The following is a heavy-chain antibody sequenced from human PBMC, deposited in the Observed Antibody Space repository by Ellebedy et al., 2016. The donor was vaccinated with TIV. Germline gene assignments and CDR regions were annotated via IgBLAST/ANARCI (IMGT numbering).Heavy chain of an antibody. CDR1: GYTFTKYY. CDR3: TCLQLGIADYFDY. CDR2: INPSGGST. J-gene: IGHJ4*02. Sequence: ASVKVSCKASGYTFTKYYMHWVRQAPGQGLEWMGMINPSGGSTSYAQKFQGRVTMTRDTSTRPVYMELSSLRSEDTAVYYCTCLQLGIADYFDYWGQGALVTVSS. D-gene: IGHD6-13*01. V-gene: IGHV1-46*01.